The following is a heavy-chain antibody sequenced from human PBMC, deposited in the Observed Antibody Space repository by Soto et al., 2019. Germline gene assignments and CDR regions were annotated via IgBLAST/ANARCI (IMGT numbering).Heavy chain of an antibody. D-gene: IGHD3-16*01. J-gene: IGHJ4*02. V-gene: IGHV3-23*01. CDR1: GFSLSNHY. CDR2: SNCAGHST. CDR3: ALASNLDWGY. Sequence: HPGGCLGLSCVASGFSLSNHYMTWVRQSRGKWLEYDANSNCAGHSTPYADAVKRRFAISRHNSQNTVYLQQNYLRGEDTAVYYCALASNLDWGYWRQGAPVPVAS.